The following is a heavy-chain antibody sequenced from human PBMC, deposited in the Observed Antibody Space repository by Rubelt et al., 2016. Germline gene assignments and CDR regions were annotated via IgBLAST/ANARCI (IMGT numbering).Heavy chain of an antibody. CDR2: ITASGAAR. J-gene: IGHJ5*02. Sequence: EVQLVESGGGLVQPGGSLRLSCAASGFSFNIYEMNWVRQAPGKGLEWVSYITASGAARCYADAVKGRFTVSRDNATNLLYLQMNNVTDDDTALYYCVRGEYGVCGDPWGQGTLVTVSS. CDR3: VRGEYGVCGDP. D-gene: IGHD2/OR15-2a*01. V-gene: IGHV3-48*03. CDR1: GFSFNIYE.